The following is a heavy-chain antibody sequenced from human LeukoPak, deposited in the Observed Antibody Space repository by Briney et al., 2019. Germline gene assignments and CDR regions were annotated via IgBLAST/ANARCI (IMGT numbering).Heavy chain of an antibody. V-gene: IGHV3-30*18. J-gene: IGHJ4*02. CDR3: AKDLRNSRFLPRRYCSGGSCYQGIDY. D-gene: IGHD2-15*01. CDR1: GFTFSSYG. Sequence: PGRSLRLFCAASGFTFSSYGIHWVRQAPGKGLEWVAVLSYDGSHKYYADSVKGRFTISRDNSKNTLYLQMNSLRAEDTAVYYCAKDLRNSRFLPRRYCSGGSCYQGIDYWGQGTLVTVSS. CDR2: LSYDGSHK.